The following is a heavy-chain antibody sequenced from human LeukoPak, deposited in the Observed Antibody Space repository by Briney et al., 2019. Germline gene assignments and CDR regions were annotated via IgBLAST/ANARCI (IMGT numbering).Heavy chain of an antibody. CDR2: IYSGGST. CDR1: GFTVSSNY. V-gene: IGHV3-53*01. J-gene: IGHJ4*02. CDR3: ARGYYYDSSGYFPFDY. D-gene: IGHD3-22*01. Sequence: GGSLRLSCAASGFTVSSNYMSWVRQAPGKGLELVSVIYSGGSTYYADSVKGRFTISRDNSKNTLYLQMNSLRAEDTAVYYCARGYYYDSSGYFPFDYWGQGTLVTVSS.